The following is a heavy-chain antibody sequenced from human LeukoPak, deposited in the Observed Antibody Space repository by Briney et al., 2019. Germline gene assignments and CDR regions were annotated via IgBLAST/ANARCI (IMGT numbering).Heavy chain of an antibody. CDR3: ARERYCDWRIDY. Sequence: SQTPSLTCAVSGGSISSGGGAWSCSRQPPGKGLEWIGYIYHSGSTYYNPSLKSRVNISVDRSKNQFSLKLSSVTAEDTAVYSCARERYCDWRIDYWGQGTLVTVSS. J-gene: IGHJ4*02. CDR1: GGSISSGGGA. D-gene: IGHD3-9*01. CDR2: IYHSGST. V-gene: IGHV4-30-2*01.